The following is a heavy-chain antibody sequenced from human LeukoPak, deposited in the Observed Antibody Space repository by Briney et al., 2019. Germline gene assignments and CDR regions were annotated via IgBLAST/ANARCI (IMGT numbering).Heavy chain of an antibody. CDR2: MNPNSGNT. CDR1: GYTFTSYD. CDR3: ATSHSWELLYDY. Sequence: ASVNVSCKASGYTFTSYDINWVRQATGQGLEWMGWMNPNSGNTGYAQKFQGRVTMTRNTSISTAYMELSSLRSEDTAVSCCATSHSWELLYDYWGQGTLVTVSS. J-gene: IGHJ4*02. V-gene: IGHV1-8*01. D-gene: IGHD1-26*01.